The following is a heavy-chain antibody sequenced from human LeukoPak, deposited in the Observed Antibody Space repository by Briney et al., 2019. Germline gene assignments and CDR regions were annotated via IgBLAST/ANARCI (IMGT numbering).Heavy chain of an antibody. CDR1: GGTFISYT. D-gene: IGHD3-3*01. CDR2: IIPILGIA. CDR3: ASRVNDFWCGYCLDY. V-gene: IGHV1-69*02. J-gene: IGHJ4*02. Sequence: SVKVSCKASGGTFISYTISWVRQAPGQGLEWMGRIIPILGIANYAQKFQGRVTITADKSTSTAYMELSSLRSEDTAVYYCASRVNDFWCGYCLDYWGQGTLVTVSS.